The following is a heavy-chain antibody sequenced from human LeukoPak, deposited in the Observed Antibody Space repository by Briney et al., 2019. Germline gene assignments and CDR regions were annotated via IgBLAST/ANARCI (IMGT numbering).Heavy chain of an antibody. CDR2: IYYSGST. Sequence: SETLSLTCTVSGGSIRSYYWSWIRQPPGKGLEWIGYIYYSGSTNYNPSLKSRVTISVDTSKNQFSLRLSSVTAADTAVYYCARVYYSNSYDYWYFDLWGRGTLVTVSS. D-gene: IGHD6-13*01. CDR3: ARVYYSNSYDYWYFDL. CDR1: GGSIRSYY. J-gene: IGHJ2*01. V-gene: IGHV4-59*01.